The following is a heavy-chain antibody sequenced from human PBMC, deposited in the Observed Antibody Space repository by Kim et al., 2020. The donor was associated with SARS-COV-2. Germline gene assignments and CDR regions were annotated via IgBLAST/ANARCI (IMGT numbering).Heavy chain of an antibody. CDR2: IQSGGST. V-gene: IGHV3-53*01. Sequence: GGSLRLSCAASGFTVSNNYISWVRQAPGKGLEWDSVIQSGGSTYYADPVKGRFTISRDNSKNTLYLQMNSLRAEDTAVYYCARSSGSYSFWDYWGQGTLVTVSS. CDR3: ARSSGSYSFWDY. J-gene: IGHJ4*02. CDR1: GFTVSNNY. D-gene: IGHD1-26*01.